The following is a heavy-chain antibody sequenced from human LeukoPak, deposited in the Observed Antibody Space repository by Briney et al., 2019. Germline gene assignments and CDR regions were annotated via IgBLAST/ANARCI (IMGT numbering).Heavy chain of an antibody. CDR3: SRDRLDIVPSGYYYYYYMDV. V-gene: IGHV1-69*05. Sequence: ASVKVSCKASGGTFRSYAISWVRQAPGQGLEWMGGIIPIFGTANYAQKFQGRVTITTDESTSTAYMELSSLRSEDTAVYYCSRDRLDIVPSGYYYYYYMDVWGKGTTVTVSS. J-gene: IGHJ6*03. D-gene: IGHD2-2*03. CDR2: IIPIFGTA. CDR1: GGTFRSYA.